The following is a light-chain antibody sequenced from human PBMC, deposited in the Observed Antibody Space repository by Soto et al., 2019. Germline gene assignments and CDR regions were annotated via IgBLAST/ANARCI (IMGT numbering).Light chain of an antibody. V-gene: IGLV2-14*03. Sequence: QSVLTQPASVSGSPGHSSTISCTGTSSDVGGYNCVSWYQHHPGKAPKLLIYDVSNRPSGISNRFSGSKSDNTASLTISGLQPEDEADYYCSSYTTSNTRQIVFGTGTKVTVL. CDR3: SSYTTSNTRQIV. J-gene: IGLJ1*01. CDR2: DVS. CDR1: SSDVGGYNC.